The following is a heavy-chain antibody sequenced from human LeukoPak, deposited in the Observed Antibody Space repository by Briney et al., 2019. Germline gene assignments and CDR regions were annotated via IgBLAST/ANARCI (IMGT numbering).Heavy chain of an antibody. Sequence: SETLSLTCADYGGSLRGYYWSWIRQPPGKGLEWIGEINHSGSTNYNPSLKSRDTISVDTSKNQFSLKLSSVTAADTAVYYCARGREPTNYYGSGNLLFDYWGQGTLVTVSS. J-gene: IGHJ4*02. CDR2: INHSGST. CDR3: ARGREPTNYYGSGNLLFDY. D-gene: IGHD3-10*01. CDR1: GGSLRGYY. V-gene: IGHV4-34*01.